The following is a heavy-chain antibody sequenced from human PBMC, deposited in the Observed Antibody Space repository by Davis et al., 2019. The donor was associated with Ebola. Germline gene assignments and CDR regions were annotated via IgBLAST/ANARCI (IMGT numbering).Heavy chain of an antibody. Sequence: ASVKVSCKVSGYILTELSIHWVRQAPGQGLEWMGNFDPEDNEIIYAHKFEGRVTMTEDTSAHTAYMELSRLRSDDSAVYYCAAGGSRGGFDVWGQGTMVIVSS. J-gene: IGHJ3*01. D-gene: IGHD3-16*01. CDR2: FDPEDNEI. CDR3: AAGGSRGGFDV. CDR1: GYILTELS. V-gene: IGHV1-24*01.